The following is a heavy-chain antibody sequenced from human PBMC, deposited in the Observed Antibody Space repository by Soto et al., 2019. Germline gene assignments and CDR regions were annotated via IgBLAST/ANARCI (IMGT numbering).Heavy chain of an antibody. D-gene: IGHD6-19*01. CDR3: ARPIAVAGTFDRGVRFDP. CDR2: IYYSGST. J-gene: IGHJ5*02. Sequence: SETLSLTCTVSGGSISSSSYYWGWIRQPPGKGLEWIGSIYYSGSTYYNPSLKSRVTISVDTSKNQFSLKLSSVTAADTAVYYCARPIAVAGTFDRGVRFDPWGQGTLVTVSS. CDR1: GGSISSSSYY. V-gene: IGHV4-39*01.